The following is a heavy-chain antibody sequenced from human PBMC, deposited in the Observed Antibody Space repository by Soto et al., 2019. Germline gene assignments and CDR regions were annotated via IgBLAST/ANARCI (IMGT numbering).Heavy chain of an antibody. Sequence: GGSLRLSCGASGFTFSSYAMHWFRQAPGKGLEWVAVISYDGSNKYYADSVKGRFTISRDNSKNTLYLQMNSLRAEDTAVYYCARGGAHPLGYCSSTSCFRYYYYGMDVWGQGTTVTVSS. V-gene: IGHV3-30-3*01. D-gene: IGHD2-2*01. CDR3: ARGGAHPLGYCSSTSCFRYYYYGMDV. CDR1: GFTFSSYA. CDR2: ISYDGSNK. J-gene: IGHJ6*02.